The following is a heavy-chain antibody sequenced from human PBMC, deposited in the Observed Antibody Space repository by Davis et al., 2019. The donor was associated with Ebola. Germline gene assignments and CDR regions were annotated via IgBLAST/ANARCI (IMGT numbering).Heavy chain of an antibody. CDR2: IGTGGAGT. Sequence: GESLKISCAVSGFAFRNYPMSWVRQAPGKGLEWVSIIGTGGAGTKYADSVRGRFTISRDDSKNTLYLQMNSLRAEDTAVYYCARASDYSNYFYYFDYWGQGTLVTVSS. CDR3: ARASDYSNYFYYFDY. CDR1: GFAFRNYP. D-gene: IGHD4-11*01. J-gene: IGHJ4*02. V-gene: IGHV3-23*01.